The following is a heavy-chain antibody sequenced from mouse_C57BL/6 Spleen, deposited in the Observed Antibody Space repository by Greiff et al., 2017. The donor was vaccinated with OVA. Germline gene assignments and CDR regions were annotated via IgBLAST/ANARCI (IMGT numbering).Heavy chain of an antibody. J-gene: IGHJ4*01. CDR1: GYTFTSYW. CDR3: ARGTNYYAMDY. CDR2: INPSNGGT. D-gene: IGHD3-3*01. Sequence: QVHVKQPGTELVKPGASVKLSCKASGYTFTSYWMHWVKQRPGQGLEWIGNINPSNGGTNYNEKFKSKATLTVDKSSSTAYMQLSSLTSEDSAVYYCARGTNYYAMDYWGQGTSVTVSS. V-gene: IGHV1-53*01.